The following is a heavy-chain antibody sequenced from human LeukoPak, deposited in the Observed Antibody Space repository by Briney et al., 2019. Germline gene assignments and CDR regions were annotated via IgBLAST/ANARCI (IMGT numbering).Heavy chain of an antibody. D-gene: IGHD3-10*01. CDR3: ARDQYHGSGTYAWFDP. J-gene: IGHJ5*02. CDR1: GASISNYY. CDR2: ISFSGSN. V-gene: IGHV4-59*01. Sequence: SETLSLTCTVSGASISNYYWSWIRQPPGKKLERIAYISFSGSNNYNPSFKPRVTTSLDTSKNQFSLKLSSVTAADTAVYYCARDQYHGSGTYAWFDPWGQGTLVTVSS.